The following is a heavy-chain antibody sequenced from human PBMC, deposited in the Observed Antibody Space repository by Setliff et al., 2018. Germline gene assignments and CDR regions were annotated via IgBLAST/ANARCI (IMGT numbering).Heavy chain of an antibody. Sequence: GESLKISCQGLGYDFFGYWIAWVRQVPGKGPEWVGLIYPGDSDSRYSPSFQGRVTFSVDKSTNTAFLQRGSLEAADTAMYFCARHIKDTDGDTPDFDFWGQGTLVTVS. CDR3: ARHIKDTDGDTPDFDF. J-gene: IGHJ4*02. CDR2: IYPGDSDS. D-gene: IGHD2-15*01. CDR1: GYDFFGYW. V-gene: IGHV5-51*01.